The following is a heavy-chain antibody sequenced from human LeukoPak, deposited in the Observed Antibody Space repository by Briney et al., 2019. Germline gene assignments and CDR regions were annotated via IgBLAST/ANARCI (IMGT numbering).Heavy chain of an antibody. J-gene: IGHJ4*02. D-gene: IGHD3-10*01. Sequence: PSETLSLTCAVSGGSLNNYHWSWIRQPPGEGLEWIGCIYHSGSTNYNPSLNSRVTMSVDTSKNQFSLRLSSVTAADTAVYYCASYYGSGTYSGYVDYWGQGTLVTV. CDR1: GGSLNNYH. CDR2: IYHSGST. CDR3: ASYYGSGTYSGYVDY. V-gene: IGHV4-59*01.